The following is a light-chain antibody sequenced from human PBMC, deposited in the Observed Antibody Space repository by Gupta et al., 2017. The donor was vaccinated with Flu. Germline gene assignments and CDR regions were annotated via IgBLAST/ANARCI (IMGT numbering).Light chain of an antibody. CDR3: QQYYNWPSLT. J-gene: IGKJ4*01. CDR2: GSS. CDR1: QSVSTD. Sequence: EIVLTLSPATLSVSPGESATLSCRASQSVSTDFAWYQQKPAQTPSLLLFGSSTRATGVPARFSGSGCGTELTLTISSRQSEDFAVYYCQQYYNWPSLTFGGGTKVEIK. V-gene: IGKV3-15*01.